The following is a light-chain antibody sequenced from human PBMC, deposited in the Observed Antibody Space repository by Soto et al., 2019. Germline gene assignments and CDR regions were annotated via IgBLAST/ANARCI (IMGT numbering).Light chain of an antibody. CDR2: DVS. J-gene: IGLJ1*01. Sequence: QSALTQPASVSGSPGQSIAISCTGTSSDVGGYDYVSWYQQHPGKAPKVMIYDVSNRPSGISNRFSGSKSGNTASLTISGLQAEDEADYYCSSYTSSSTDVFGTGTKVTVL. CDR3: SSYTSSSTDV. CDR1: SSDVGGYDY. V-gene: IGLV2-14*01.